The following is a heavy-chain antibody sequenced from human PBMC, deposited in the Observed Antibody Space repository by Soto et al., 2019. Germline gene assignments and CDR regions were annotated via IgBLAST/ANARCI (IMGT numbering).Heavy chain of an antibody. CDR1: GFSLSNARIG. CDR2: IFSNDEK. V-gene: IGHV2-26*01. J-gene: IGHJ3*02. Sequence: VYGPTLVNPPETLKLTCTVSGFSLSNARIGVTWIRQPPGKALEWLAHIFSNDEKSYSTSLKSRLTISKDTSKSQVVLTMTNMDPVDTATYYCARIGIGAFDIWGQGTMVTAS. CDR3: ARIGIGAFDI.